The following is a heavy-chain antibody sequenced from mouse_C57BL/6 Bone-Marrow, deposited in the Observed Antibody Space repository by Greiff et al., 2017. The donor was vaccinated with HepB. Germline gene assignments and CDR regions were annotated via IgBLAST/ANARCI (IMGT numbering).Heavy chain of an antibody. CDR2: ISYDGSN. CDR3: ARLKYGNYDAMDY. Sequence: DVQLQESGPGLVKPSQSLSLTCSVTGYSITSGYYWNWIRQFPGNKLEWMGYISYDGSNNYNPSLKNRISITRDTSKNQFFLKLNSVTTEDTATYYCARLKYGNYDAMDYWGQGTSVTVSS. V-gene: IGHV3-6*01. D-gene: IGHD2-1*01. CDR1: GYSITSGYY. J-gene: IGHJ4*01.